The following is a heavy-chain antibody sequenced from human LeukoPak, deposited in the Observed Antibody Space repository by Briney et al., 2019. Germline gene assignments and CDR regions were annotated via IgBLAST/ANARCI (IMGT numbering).Heavy chain of an antibody. CDR3: ARVVGATDGPQHIDY. D-gene: IGHD1-26*01. Sequence: SETLSLTCAVYGGSFSGYYWSWIRQPPRKGLEWIGYIYYSGSTYYNPSLKSRVTISVDTSKNQFSLKLSSVTAADTAVYYCARVVGATDGPQHIDYWGQGTLVTVSS. CDR2: IYYSGST. V-gene: IGHV4-30-4*01. CDR1: GGSFSGYY. J-gene: IGHJ4*02.